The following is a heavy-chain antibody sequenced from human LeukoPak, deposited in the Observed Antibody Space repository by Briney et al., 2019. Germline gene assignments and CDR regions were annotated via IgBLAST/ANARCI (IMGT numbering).Heavy chain of an antibody. CDR1: GFTFGDYA. Sequence: AGGSLRLSCTTSGFTFGDYAMSWVRQPPGKGLEWVSFIRSIPYGRTTEYAASVKGRFTISRDDSKSIAYLQMNSLKTEDTAMYYCTPAYCGGDCYSGLYAFDIWGQGTMVTVSS. J-gene: IGHJ3*02. D-gene: IGHD2-21*02. CDR2: IRSIPYGRTT. CDR3: TPAYCGGDCYSGLYAFDI. V-gene: IGHV3-49*04.